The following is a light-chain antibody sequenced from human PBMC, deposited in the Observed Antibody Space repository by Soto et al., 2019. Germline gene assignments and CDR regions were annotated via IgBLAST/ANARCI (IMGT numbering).Light chain of an antibody. V-gene: IGKV4-1*01. CDR3: QQYYSPPWT. CDR1: QTVLYNSNNKNY. J-gene: IGKJ1*01. CDR2: WAS. Sequence: DIVMTQSPDSLAVSLGERSTINCKSSQTVLYNSNNKNYLAWYQQKPGQPPKLLIYWASTRESGVPDRFSGSGSGTDFTLTILSLQDVDVAVYYCQQYYSPPWTFGLGTKVEIK.